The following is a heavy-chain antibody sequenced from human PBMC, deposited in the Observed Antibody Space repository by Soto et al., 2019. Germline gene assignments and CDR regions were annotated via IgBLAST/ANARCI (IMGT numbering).Heavy chain of an antibody. CDR3: AREIAAAGSDDAFDI. D-gene: IGHD6-13*01. CDR1: GGSISSGGYY. CDR2: IYYSGST. V-gene: IGHV4-31*03. Sequence: PSETLSLTCTVSGGSISSGGYYWSWIRQHPGKGLEWIGYIYYSGSTYYNPSLKSRVTISVDTSKNQFSLKLSSVTAAATAVYYCAREIAAAGSDDAFDIWGQGTMVTVSS. J-gene: IGHJ3*02.